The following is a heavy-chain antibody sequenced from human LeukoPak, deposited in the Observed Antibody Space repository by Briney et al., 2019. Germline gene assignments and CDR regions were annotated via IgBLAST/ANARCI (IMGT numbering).Heavy chain of an antibody. V-gene: IGHV4-59*01. CDR2: IYYSGST. D-gene: IGHD5-12*01. CDR1: GGSISSYY. J-gene: IGHJ5*02. Sequence: SETLSLTCPVSGGSISSYYWSWIRQPPGKGLEWIGYIYYSGSTNYNPSLKSRVTISVDTSKNQFSLKLSSVTAADTAVYYCARRYSGYDYGDWFDPWGQGTLVTVSS. CDR3: ARRYSGYDYGDWFDP.